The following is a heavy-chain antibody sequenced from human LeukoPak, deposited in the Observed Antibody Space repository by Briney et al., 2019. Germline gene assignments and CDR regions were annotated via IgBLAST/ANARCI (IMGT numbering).Heavy chain of an antibody. CDR1: GFTFSSYS. CDR3: ARDRSRDSGYYPGYYYYGMDV. CDR2: ISSSSSYI. J-gene: IGHJ6*02. D-gene: IGHD3-22*01. Sequence: GGSLRLSCAASGFTFSSYSMNWVRQAPGKGLEWVSSISSSSSYIYYADSVKGRFTISRDNAKNSLYLQMNSLRAEDTAVYYCARDRSRDSGYYPGYYYYGMDVWGQGTTVTVSS. V-gene: IGHV3-21*01.